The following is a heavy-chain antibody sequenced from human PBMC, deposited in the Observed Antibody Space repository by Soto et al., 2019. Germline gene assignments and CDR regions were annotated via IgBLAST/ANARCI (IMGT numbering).Heavy chain of an antibody. CDR3: ARQDIKYYFDGGLYAQTPFFDN. CDR1: GGSISSYY. Sequence: NPSETLSLTCTVSGGSISSYYWSWIRQPPGKGLEWIGYIYYSGSTNYNPSLKSRVTISVDTSKNQFSLKLSSVTAADTAVYFCARQDIKYYFDGGLYAQTPFFDNWGQGTLVTVSS. V-gene: IGHV4-59*01. D-gene: IGHD3-22*01. CDR2: IYYSGST. J-gene: IGHJ4*02.